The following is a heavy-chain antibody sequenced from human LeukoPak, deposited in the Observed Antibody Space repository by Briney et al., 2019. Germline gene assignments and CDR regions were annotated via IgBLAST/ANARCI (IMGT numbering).Heavy chain of an antibody. CDR3: ARVGTSYYYYYMDV. CDR1: GGSISSSYY. Sequence: SETLSLTCTVSGGSISSSYYWSWIRQPPGKGLEWIGYIYYSGSTNYNPSLKSRVTISVDTSKNQFSLKLSSVTAADTAVYYCARVGTSYYYYYMDVWGKGTTVTVSS. J-gene: IGHJ6*03. CDR2: IYYSGST. V-gene: IGHV4-61*01. D-gene: IGHD1-1*01.